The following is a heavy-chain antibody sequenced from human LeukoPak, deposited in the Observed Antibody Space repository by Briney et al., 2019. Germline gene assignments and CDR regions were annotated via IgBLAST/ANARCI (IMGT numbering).Heavy chain of an antibody. J-gene: IGHJ4*02. Sequence: GASVKVSCKASGYTFTSYGISWVRQAPGQGLEWMGWISAYNGNTNYAQKLQGRVTMTTDTSTSTAYMELRSLRSDDTAVYYCARTGRYYYDSSGSRFDYWGQGTLVTVSS. V-gene: IGHV1-18*01. CDR3: ARTGRYYYDSSGSRFDY. CDR2: ISAYNGNT. D-gene: IGHD3-22*01. CDR1: GYTFTSYG.